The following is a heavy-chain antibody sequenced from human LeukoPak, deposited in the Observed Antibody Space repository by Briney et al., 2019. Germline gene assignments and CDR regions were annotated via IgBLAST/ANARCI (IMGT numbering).Heavy chain of an antibody. CDR1: GFTFSSYG. V-gene: IGHV3-23*01. CDR2: ISGSGGST. J-gene: IGHJ4*02. D-gene: IGHD3-10*01. Sequence: PGGSLRLSCAASGFTFSSYGMSWVRQAPGKGLEWVSAISGSGGSTYYADSVKGRFTISRDNSKNTLYLQMNSLRAEDTAVYYCAKAPGWFGESRIPFDYWGQGTLVTVSS. CDR3: AKAPGWFGESRIPFDY.